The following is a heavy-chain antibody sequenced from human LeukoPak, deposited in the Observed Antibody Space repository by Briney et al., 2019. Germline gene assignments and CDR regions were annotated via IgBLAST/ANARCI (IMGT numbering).Heavy chain of an antibody. CDR2: IYYSGST. CDR1: GGSISSSSYY. V-gene: IGHV4-39*01. Sequence: KPPETLSLTCTVSGGSISSSSYYWGWIRQPPGKGLEWIGSIYYSGSTYYNPSLKSRVTISVDTSKNQFSLKLSSVTAADTAVYYCARRSFGVAEQFDPWGQGTLVTVSS. D-gene: IGHD3-10*01. J-gene: IGHJ5*02. CDR3: ARRSFGVAEQFDP.